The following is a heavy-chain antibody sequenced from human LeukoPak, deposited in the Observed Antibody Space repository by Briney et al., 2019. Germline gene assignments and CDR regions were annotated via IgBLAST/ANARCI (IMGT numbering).Heavy chain of an antibody. CDR2: ITPSGAT. CDR3: ARDRYGDGFAHFDY. CDR1: GYTFTNYA. J-gene: IGHJ4*02. Sequence: SVKVFCKASGYTFTNYAMLWVRQVPGQGLEWMGWITPSGATNYPQKFQGRVAITRDTSITTAYMDLSRLTSDDTAVYYCARDRYGDGFAHFDYWGQGALVTVSS. D-gene: IGHD5-24*01. V-gene: IGHV1-2*02.